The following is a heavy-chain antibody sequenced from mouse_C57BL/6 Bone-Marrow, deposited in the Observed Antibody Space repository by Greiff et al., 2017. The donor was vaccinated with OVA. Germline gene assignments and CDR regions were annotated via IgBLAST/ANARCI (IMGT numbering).Heavy chain of an antibody. Sequence: EVMLVESGGDLVKPGGSLKLSCAASGFTFSSYGMSWVRQTPDKRLEWVATISSGGSYTYYPDSVKGRFTISRDNAKNTLYLQMSSLKSEDTAMYYCARQGGRGYAMDYWGQGTSVTVSS. CDR1: GFTFSSYG. V-gene: IGHV5-6*01. CDR2: ISSGGSYT. CDR3: ARQGGRGYAMDY. D-gene: IGHD3-3*01. J-gene: IGHJ4*01.